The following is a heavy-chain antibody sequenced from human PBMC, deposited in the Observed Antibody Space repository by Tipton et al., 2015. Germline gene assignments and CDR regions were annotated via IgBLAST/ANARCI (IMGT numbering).Heavy chain of an antibody. CDR2: MNPNSGNT. CDR1: GYTFTSYD. D-gene: IGHD3-3*01. V-gene: IGHV1-8*01. CDR3: ARSSPVFWSSSYGMDV. Sequence: QVQLVQSGAEVKKPGASVKVSCKASGYTFTSYDINWVRQATGQGLEWMGWMNPNSGNTGYAQKFQGRVTMTRNTSISTAYMELSSLRSEDTAVYYCARSSPVFWSSSYGMDVWGQGTTVTVSS. J-gene: IGHJ6*02.